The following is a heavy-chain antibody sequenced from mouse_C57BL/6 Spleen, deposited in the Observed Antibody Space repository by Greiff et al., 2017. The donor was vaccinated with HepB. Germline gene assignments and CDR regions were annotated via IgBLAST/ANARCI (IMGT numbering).Heavy chain of an antibody. D-gene: IGHD1-1*01. V-gene: IGHV1-69*01. Sequence: VKLQQPGAELVMPGASVKLSCKASGYTFTSYWMHWVKQRPGQGLEWIGEIDPSDSYTNYNQKFKGKSTLTVDKSSSTAYMQLSSLTSEDSAVYYCARRGRDYYGSSPLGFDVWGTGTTVTVSS. CDR3: ARRGRDYYGSSPLGFDV. CDR1: GYTFTSYW. J-gene: IGHJ1*03. CDR2: IDPSDSYT.